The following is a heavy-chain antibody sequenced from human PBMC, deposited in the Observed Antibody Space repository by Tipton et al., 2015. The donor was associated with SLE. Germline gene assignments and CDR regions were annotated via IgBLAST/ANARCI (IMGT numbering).Heavy chain of an antibody. CDR1: GGSISSYY. J-gene: IGHJ2*01. V-gene: IGHV4-59*01. CDR2: IYYSGST. CDR3: ARVWGSNGWSQDYWYFDL. D-gene: IGHD6-13*01. Sequence: LRLSCTVSGGSISSYYWSWIRQPPGKGLEWIGYIYYSGSTNYNPSLKSRVTISLDTSKNQVSLKLSSVTAADTAVYYCARVWGSNGWSQDYWYFDLWGRGTLVTVSS.